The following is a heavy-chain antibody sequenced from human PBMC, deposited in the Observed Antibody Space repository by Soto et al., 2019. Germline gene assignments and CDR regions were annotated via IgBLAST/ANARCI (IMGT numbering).Heavy chain of an antibody. V-gene: IGHV4-59*01. D-gene: IGHD3-22*01. Sequence: SETLSLTCTDSGGSISSYYWSWIRQPPGKGLEWIGYIYYSGSTNYNPSLKSRVTISVDTSKNQFSLKLSSVTAADTAVYYCAHYYYDSSGRFDPWGQGTLVTVSS. CDR1: GGSISSYY. J-gene: IGHJ5*02. CDR2: IYYSGST. CDR3: AHYYYDSSGRFDP.